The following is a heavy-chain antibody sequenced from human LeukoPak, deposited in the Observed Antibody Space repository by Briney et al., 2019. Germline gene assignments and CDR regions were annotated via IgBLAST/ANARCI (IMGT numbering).Heavy chain of an antibody. J-gene: IGHJ6*02. V-gene: IGHV1-18*01. D-gene: IGHD3-10*01. CDR1: GYTFDSYG. CDR2: ISAYNGNT. Sequence: ASVKVSCEASGYTFDSYGISWVRQAPGQGLEWMGWISAYNGNTNYGQRFQGRITMTKDTSTNTVNMELRSLRSDDTAVYYCARVGSASYYGMDVWGQGTTVIVSS. CDR3: ARVGSASYYGMDV.